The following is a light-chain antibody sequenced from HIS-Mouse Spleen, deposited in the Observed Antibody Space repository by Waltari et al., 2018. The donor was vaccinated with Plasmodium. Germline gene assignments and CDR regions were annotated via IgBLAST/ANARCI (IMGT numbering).Light chain of an antibody. CDR2: GAS. CDR1: QSVSRN. CDR3: QQYNNWSFT. V-gene: IGKV3-15*01. J-gene: IGKJ3*01. Sequence: EIVMTQSPATLSVPPGERAPLSCRSSQSVSRNLAWYQQKPGQAPRLLIYGASTRATGIPARFSGRGAGTEFTLTISSLQSEDFAVYYCQQYNNWSFTFGPGTKVDIK.